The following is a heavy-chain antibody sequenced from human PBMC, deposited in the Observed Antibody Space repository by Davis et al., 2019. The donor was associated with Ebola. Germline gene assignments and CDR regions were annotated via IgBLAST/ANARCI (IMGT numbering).Heavy chain of an antibody. CDR1: RCTFSSYA. CDR3: ARADCSSTSCYALLGNWFDP. D-gene: IGHD2-2*01. V-gene: IGHV1-69*06. J-gene: IGHJ5*02. Sequence: SVTVSCKASRCTFSSYAISWLRQPPGQGLEWMGGIIPIFGTAKYAQKFQGRVTITADKSTSTAYMELSSLRSEDTAVYYCARADCSSTSCYALLGNWFDPWGQGTLVTVSS. CDR2: IIPIFGTA.